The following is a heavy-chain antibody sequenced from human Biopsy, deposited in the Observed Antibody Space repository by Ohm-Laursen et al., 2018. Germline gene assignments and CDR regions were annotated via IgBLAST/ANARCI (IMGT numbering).Heavy chain of an antibody. CDR2: IYYDGIT. CDR3: ARVAGGYAYYYGMDV. Sequence: GTLSLTCAVSGYSVTNDYYWGWIRQPPGKGLEWIGNIYYDGITYYNPSLKSRVPMSVDTSKNQFSLRLTSVTAADTAVYYCARVAGGYAYYYGMDVWGQGTTVSVSS. D-gene: IGHD5-12*01. J-gene: IGHJ6*02. V-gene: IGHV4-38-2*01. CDR1: GYSVTNDYY.